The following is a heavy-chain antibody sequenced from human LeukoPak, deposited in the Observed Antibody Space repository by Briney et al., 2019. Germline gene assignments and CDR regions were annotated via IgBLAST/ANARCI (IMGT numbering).Heavy chain of an antibody. CDR3: ARGRYYYDISAYYFDY. CDR2: INPNSGGT. J-gene: IGHJ4*02. Sequence: GASVKVSCKASGYTFTGYYMHWVRQAPGQGLEWMGWINPNSGGTNYAQKFQGRVTMTRDTSISTAYMELSRLRSDDTAVYYCARGRYYYDISAYYFDYWGQGTLVTVSS. D-gene: IGHD3-22*01. CDR1: GYTFTGYY. V-gene: IGHV1-2*02.